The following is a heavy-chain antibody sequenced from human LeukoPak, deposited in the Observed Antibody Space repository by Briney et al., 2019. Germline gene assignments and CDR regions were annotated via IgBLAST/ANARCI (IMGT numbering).Heavy chain of an antibody. CDR3: ARDLYSRGDTAMSLDY. Sequence: VASVKVSCKASGYTFTSYGISWVRQAPGQGLEWMGWISAYNGNTNYAQKLQGRVTMTTDTSTSTAYMELRSLRSDDTAVYYCARDLYSRGDTAMSLDYWGQGPRLTVSS. CDR1: GYTFTSYG. J-gene: IGHJ4*02. V-gene: IGHV1-18*01. CDR2: ISAYNGNT. D-gene: IGHD5-18*01.